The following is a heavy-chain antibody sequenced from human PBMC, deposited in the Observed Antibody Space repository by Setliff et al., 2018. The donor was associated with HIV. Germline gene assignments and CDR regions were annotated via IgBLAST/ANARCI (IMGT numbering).Heavy chain of an antibody. V-gene: IGHV3-9*01. D-gene: IGHD3-22*01. CDR1: GFTFDDYA. CDR3: ARGRYYYDPSGYYPRTYYMDV. Sequence: LRLSCAASGFTFDDYAMHWVRQAPGKGLEWVSGISWISGSIGYADSVKGRFTISRDNAKNSLYLQMNSLRAEDTALYYCARGRYYYDPSGYYPRTYYMDVWGKGTTVTVSS. J-gene: IGHJ6*03. CDR2: ISWISGSI.